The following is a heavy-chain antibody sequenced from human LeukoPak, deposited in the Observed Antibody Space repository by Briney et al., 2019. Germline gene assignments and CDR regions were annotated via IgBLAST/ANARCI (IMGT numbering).Heavy chain of an antibody. CDR3: ARERDGYNRAFDY. CDR1: GFTFSSYG. V-gene: IGHV3-30*03. Sequence: GGSLRLSCAASGFTFSSYGMHWVRQAPGKGLEWVAVISYDGSNKYYADSVKGRFTISRDNSKNTLYLQMNSLRAEDTAVYYCARERDGYNRAFDYWGQGTLVTVSS. D-gene: IGHD5-24*01. J-gene: IGHJ4*02. CDR2: ISYDGSNK.